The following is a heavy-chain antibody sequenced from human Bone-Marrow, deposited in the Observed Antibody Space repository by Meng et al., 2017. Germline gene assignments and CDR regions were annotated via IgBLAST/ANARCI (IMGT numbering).Heavy chain of an antibody. J-gene: IGHJ4*02. V-gene: IGHV4-30-2*01. D-gene: IGHD6-6*01. CDR1: GGSISSGGYS. Sequence: QVQLQESGPGLVKPSETLSLTCAVSGGSISSGGYSWSWIRQPPGKGLEWIGYIYHSGSTYFNPSLKSRVTVSVDRSKNQFSLNLSSVTAADTAVYYCARYSSSSLAFDFWGQGTLVTVSS. CDR3: ARYSSSSLAFDF. CDR2: IYHSGST.